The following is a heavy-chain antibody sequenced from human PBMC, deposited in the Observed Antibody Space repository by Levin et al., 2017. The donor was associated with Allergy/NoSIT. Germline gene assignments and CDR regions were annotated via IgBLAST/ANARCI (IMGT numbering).Heavy chain of an antibody. CDR2: ISSSSSYT. D-gene: IGHD3-22*01. J-gene: IGHJ4*02. V-gene: IGHV3-11*05. Sequence: SGGSLRLSCAASGFTFSDYYMSWIRQAPGKGLEWVSYISSSSSYTNYADSVKGRFTISRDNAKNSLYLQMNSLRAEDTAVYYCARVRSYYYDSSGYYYYFDYWGQGTLVTVSS. CDR3: ARVRSYYYDSSGYYYYFDY. CDR1: GFTFSDYY.